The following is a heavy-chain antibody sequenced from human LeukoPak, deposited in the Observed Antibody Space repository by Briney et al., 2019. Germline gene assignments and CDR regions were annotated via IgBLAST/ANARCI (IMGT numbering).Heavy chain of an antibody. Sequence: GGSLRLSCAASGFTFSSYGMHWVRQAPGKGLEWLAVIWYDGSNEYYADSVKGRFTISRDNSKNTLFLQMNSLRADDTAVYYCARFSGGYPGYFDPWGQGTLVTVSS. J-gene: IGHJ5*02. CDR3: ARFSGGYPGYFDP. V-gene: IGHV3-33*01. D-gene: IGHD1-26*01. CDR1: GFTFSSYG. CDR2: IWYDGSNE.